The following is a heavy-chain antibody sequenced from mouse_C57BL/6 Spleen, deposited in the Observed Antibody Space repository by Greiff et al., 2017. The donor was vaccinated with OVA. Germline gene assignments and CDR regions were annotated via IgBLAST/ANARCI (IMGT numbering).Heavy chain of an antibody. Sequence: VQLQPSGPELVKPGASVKIPCTASGYTFTDYYLDWVKQSHGKSLAWIGDINPNNGGTIYNQKFKGKATLTVDKSSSTAYMELRSLTSEDTAVYYCARSDYSNLYYFDYWGQGTTLTVSS. V-gene: IGHV1-18*01. D-gene: IGHD2-5*01. CDR3: ARSDYSNLYYFDY. CDR2: INPNNGGT. J-gene: IGHJ2*01. CDR1: GYTFTDYY.